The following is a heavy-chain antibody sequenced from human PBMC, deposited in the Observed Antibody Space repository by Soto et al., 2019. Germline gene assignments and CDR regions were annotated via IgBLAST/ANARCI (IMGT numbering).Heavy chain of an antibody. CDR2: IYHSGST. J-gene: IGHJ5*02. D-gene: IGHD2-15*01. CDR1: GGSISSGGYS. Sequence: SETLSLTCAVSGGSISSGGYSWSWIRQPPGKGLEWIGYIYHSGSTYYNPSLKSRVTISVDRSKNQFSLKLSSVTAADTAVYYCARVRYCSGGSCYSYDWFDPWGQGTLVTVSS. V-gene: IGHV4-30-2*01. CDR3: ARVRYCSGGSCYSYDWFDP.